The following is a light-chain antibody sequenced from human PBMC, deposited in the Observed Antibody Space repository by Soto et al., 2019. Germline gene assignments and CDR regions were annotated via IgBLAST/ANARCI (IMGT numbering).Light chain of an antibody. CDR2: WAS. J-gene: IGKJ1*01. CDR1: QSVLYSSNNKNY. V-gene: IGKV4-1*01. CDR3: QQYYRTRWT. Sequence: DIVMTQSPDSLAVSLGERATINCKSSQSVLYSSNNKNYLAWYQQKPGQPPKLLIYWASTRESGVPDRFSGSGSGTDFTLTISSLQAEDVAVYYCQQYYRTRWTCGQGTKVEIK.